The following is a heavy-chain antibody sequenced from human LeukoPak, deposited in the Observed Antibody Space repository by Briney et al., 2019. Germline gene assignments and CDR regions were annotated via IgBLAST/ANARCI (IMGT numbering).Heavy chain of an antibody. D-gene: IGHD5-24*01. V-gene: IGHV1-69*05. CDR2: IIPIFGTA. CDR3: AHSERWLQFDAFDI. Sequence: SVKVSCKASGGTFSSYAISWVRQAPGQGLEWMGRIIPIFGTANYAQKFQGRITITTDESTSTAYMELSSLRSEDTAVYYCAHSERWLQFDAFDIWGQGTMVTVSS. J-gene: IGHJ3*02. CDR1: GGTFSSYA.